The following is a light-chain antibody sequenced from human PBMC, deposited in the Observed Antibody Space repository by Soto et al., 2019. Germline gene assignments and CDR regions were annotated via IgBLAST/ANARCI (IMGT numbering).Light chain of an antibody. J-gene: IGLJ3*02. V-gene: IGLV3-21*04. CDR2: YDN. Sequence: SYELTQPPSVSVAPGKTARITCGGNNIGSKSVHWYQQKPGQAPRLVISYDNDRPSGIPERFSGSDSGNTATLTISRVEVGDEAGYYCQVWDSSSDHVVFGGGTKLTVL. CDR1: NIGSKS. CDR3: QVWDSSSDHVV.